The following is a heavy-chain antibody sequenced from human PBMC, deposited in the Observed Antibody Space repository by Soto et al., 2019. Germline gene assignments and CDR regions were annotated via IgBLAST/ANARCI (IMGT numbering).Heavy chain of an antibody. Sequence: SETLSLTCPVSGGSISSGGYYWSWIRQHPGKGLEWIGYIYYSGGTYYNPSLKSRVTISVDTSKNQFSLKLSSVTAADTAVYYCAKPSGSYLYYFDYWGQGTLVTVSS. D-gene: IGHD1-26*01. CDR3: AKPSGSYLYYFDY. CDR2: IYYSGGT. V-gene: IGHV4-31*03. J-gene: IGHJ4*02. CDR1: GGSISSGGYY.